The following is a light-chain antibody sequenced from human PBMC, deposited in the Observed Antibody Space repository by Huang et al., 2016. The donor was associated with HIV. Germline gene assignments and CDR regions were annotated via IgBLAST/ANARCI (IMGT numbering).Light chain of an antibody. CDR2: CAS. J-gene: IGKJ3*01. V-gene: IGKV4-1*01. CDR1: QSVLYSSNNKNY. CDR3: QQYYRPPFT. Sequence: DIVMTQSPDSLAVSLGERATINCKSSQSVLYSSNNKNYLAWYQQKPGQPPKLIIYCASTRESGVPDRFSGSGSGTDFTLTISSLQAEDVAVYYCQQYYRPPFTFGPGTKVDIK.